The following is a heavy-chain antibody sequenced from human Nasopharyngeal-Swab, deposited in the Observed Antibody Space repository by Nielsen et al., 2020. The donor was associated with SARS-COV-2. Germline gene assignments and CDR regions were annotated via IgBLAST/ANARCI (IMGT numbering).Heavy chain of an antibody. CDR2: IKSKTDGGAT. CDR1: GLTFRNAW. D-gene: IGHD4-17*01. J-gene: IGHJ6*02. CDR3: TTYYGDSHSYFHYHAMDV. V-gene: IGHV3-15*01. Sequence: GESLKISCAASGLTFRNAWMNWVRQVPGRGLEWVGRIKSKTDGGATDYAAPVKGRFSISRDDSKNTIYVQMNSLKTEDTAVYYCTTYYGDSHSYFHYHAMDVWGQGTTVTVSS.